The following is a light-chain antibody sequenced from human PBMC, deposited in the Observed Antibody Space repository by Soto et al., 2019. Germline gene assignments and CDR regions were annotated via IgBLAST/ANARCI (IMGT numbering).Light chain of an antibody. CDR1: QSISTY. CDR2: AAS. V-gene: IGKV1-39*01. J-gene: IGKJ4*01. CDR3: QQSYSTLLT. Sequence: DIRLTQSPSSLSASVGDRVTISCRASQSISTYLMWYQQKPGKAPNLLIYAASSLQSGVPSRFSGSGSGTDFTLTISSLHPEDFATYYCQQSYSTLLTFGGGTKVDIK.